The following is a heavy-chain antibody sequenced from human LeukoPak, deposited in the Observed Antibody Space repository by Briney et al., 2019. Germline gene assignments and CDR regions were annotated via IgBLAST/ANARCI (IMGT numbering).Heavy chain of an antibody. CDR1: GFTFSTYT. CDR3: ARDLYSGSYYDFDY. D-gene: IGHD1-26*01. CDR2: ISYDGSNK. J-gene: IGHJ4*02. Sequence: GGSLRLSCVASGFTFSTYTMHWVRQPPGKGLEWVAIISYDGSNKYYADSVKGRFTISRDNSKNTVYLQMNSLRAEDTAVYYCARDLYSGSYYDFDYWGQGTLVTVSS. V-gene: IGHV3-30*04.